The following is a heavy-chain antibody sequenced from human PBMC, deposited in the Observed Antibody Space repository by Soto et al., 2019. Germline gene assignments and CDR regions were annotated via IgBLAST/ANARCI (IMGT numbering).Heavy chain of an antibody. CDR2: IKSKTDGGTT. D-gene: IGHD3-10*01. V-gene: IGHV3-15*07. CDR1: GFTFSNAW. Sequence: PGGSLRLSCAASGFTFSNAWMNWVRQAPGKGLEWVGRIKSKTDGGTTDYAAPVKGRFTISRDDSKNTLYLQMNSLKTGDTAVYYCTSEHFYGSESGMDVWGQGTTATVYS. CDR3: TSEHFYGSESGMDV. J-gene: IGHJ6*02.